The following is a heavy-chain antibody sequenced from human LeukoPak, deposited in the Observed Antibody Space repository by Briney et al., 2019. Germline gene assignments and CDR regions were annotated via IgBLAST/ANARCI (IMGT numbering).Heavy chain of an antibody. Sequence: PSETLSLTCAVYGGSFRGYYWSWIRQPPGQGLAWIGEINHSGSTNYNPSLKSRVTISVDTSKNQFSLKLSSVTAADTAVYYCASAGLGLDNWFDPWGQGTLVTVSS. CDR3: ASAGLGLDNWFDP. J-gene: IGHJ5*02. CDR1: GGSFRGYY. CDR2: INHSGST. D-gene: IGHD3-16*01. V-gene: IGHV4-34*01.